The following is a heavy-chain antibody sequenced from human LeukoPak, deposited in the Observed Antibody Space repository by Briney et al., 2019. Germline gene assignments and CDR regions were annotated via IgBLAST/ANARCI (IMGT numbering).Heavy chain of an antibody. J-gene: IGHJ4*02. CDR1: GFTFSNYW. V-gene: IGHV3-74*01. Sequence: PGGSLRLSCAASGFTFSNYWIYWVRQVPGKGLVWVSRINGDGTSTSYADSVKGRFTISRDNAKNTLYLQMNSLRAEDTAVYYCARDPLSSSSFDLWGQGTLVTVSS. CDR3: ARDPLSSSSFDL. D-gene: IGHD6-13*01. CDR2: INGDGTST.